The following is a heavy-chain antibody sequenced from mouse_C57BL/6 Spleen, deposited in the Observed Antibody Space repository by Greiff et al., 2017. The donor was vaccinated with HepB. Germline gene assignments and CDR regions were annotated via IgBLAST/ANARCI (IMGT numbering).Heavy chain of an antibody. CDR1: GYTFTSYW. CDR2: IDPSDSYT. D-gene: IGHD2-1*01. Sequence: QVQLQQSGAELVMPGASVKLSCKASGYTFTSYWMHWVKQRPGQGLEWIGEIDPSDSYTNYNQKFKGKSTLTVDISSSTAYMQLSSLTSEDSAVYYCASGNGNYRFAYWGQGTLVTVSA. V-gene: IGHV1-69*01. J-gene: IGHJ3*01. CDR3: ASGNGNYRFAY.